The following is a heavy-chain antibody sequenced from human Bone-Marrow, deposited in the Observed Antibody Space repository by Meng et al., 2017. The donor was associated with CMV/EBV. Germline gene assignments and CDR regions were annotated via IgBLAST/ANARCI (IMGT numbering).Heavy chain of an antibody. CDR2: INPSGGST. Sequence: GESLKISCKGSGYSFTSYWIGWVRQAPGQGLEWMGIINPSGGSTSYAQKFQGRVTMTRDTSTSTVYMELSSLRSEDTAVYYCAREYSGSSYYYGMDVWGQGTTVTVSS. CDR1: GYSFTSYW. CDR3: AREYSGSSYYYGMDV. D-gene: IGHD1-26*01. V-gene: IGHV1-46*01. J-gene: IGHJ6*02.